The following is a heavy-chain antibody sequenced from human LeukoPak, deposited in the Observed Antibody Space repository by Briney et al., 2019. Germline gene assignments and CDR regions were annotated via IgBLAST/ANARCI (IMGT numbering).Heavy chain of an antibody. V-gene: IGHV4-34*01. D-gene: IGHD3-10*01. CDR2: INHSGST. CDR3: ARDRVDYGSGNYLDY. Sequence: SETLALTCAVYNASFSGYDCSWIRQPPGKGLELIGEINHSGSTNYNPSLKSRVPISVDTSKNQFSLKLSSVTAADTAVYYCARDRVDYGSGNYLDYWGQGTLVTVSS. J-gene: IGHJ4*02. CDR1: NASFSGYD.